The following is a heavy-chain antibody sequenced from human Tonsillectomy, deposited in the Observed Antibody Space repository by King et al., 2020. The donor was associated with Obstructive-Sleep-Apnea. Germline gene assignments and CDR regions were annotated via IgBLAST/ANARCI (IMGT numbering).Heavy chain of an antibody. Sequence: VQLVESGGGLVQPGGSLRLSCVASGFTFSSYWMHWVRQAPGKGLVWVSRINSDGSSRHYAGSVKGRFTISRDNADNTLYLQMNSLRAEDTAVYYCAAGYFDCLPRYYFDYWGPGTLVTVSS. V-gene: IGHV3-74*01. J-gene: IGHJ4*02. CDR1: GFTFSSYW. D-gene: IGHD3-9*01. CDR2: INSDGSSR. CDR3: AAGYFDCLPRYYFDY.